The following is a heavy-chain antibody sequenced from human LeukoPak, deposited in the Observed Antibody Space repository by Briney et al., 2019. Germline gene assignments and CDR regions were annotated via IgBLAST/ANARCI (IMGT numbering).Heavy chain of an antibody. J-gene: IGHJ4*02. V-gene: IGHV3-9*01. D-gene: IGHD3-22*01. Sequence: GGSLRLSCAASGFTFDDYAMHWVRQAPGKGLEWVSGISWNSGSIGYADSVKGRFTISRDNAKNSLYLQMNSLRAEDTALYYCAKGAYYYDSSGYYFDYWGQGTLVTVSS. CDR3: AKGAYYYDSSGYYFDY. CDR1: GFTFDDYA. CDR2: ISWNSGSI.